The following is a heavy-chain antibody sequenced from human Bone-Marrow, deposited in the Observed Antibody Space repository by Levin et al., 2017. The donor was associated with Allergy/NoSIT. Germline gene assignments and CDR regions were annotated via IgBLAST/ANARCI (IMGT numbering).Heavy chain of an antibody. Sequence: GESLKISCVGSGFTITKNYLSWVRQAPGKGLEWIAVIYGGGGTYYTNSVKGRFTISREVSNNTLFLQMNSLRVDDTAMYYCVRGAAARNWGQGTLVAVSS. J-gene: IGHJ4*02. CDR3: VRGAAARN. D-gene: IGHD2-2*01. V-gene: IGHV3-66*01. CDR2: IYGGGGT. CDR1: GFTITKNY.